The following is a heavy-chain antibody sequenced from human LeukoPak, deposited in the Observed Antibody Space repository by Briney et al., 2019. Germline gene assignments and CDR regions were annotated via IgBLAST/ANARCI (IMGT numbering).Heavy chain of an antibody. CDR3: ARGRVSSSTWYSTHYYYFYMDV. V-gene: IGHV4-34*01. J-gene: IGHJ6*03. CDR2: INHSGST. Sequence: SETLSLTCAVYGGSFSGYYWSWIRQPPGKGLEWIGEINHSGSTNYNPSLKSRVTISADTSQNQFSLKLSSVTAADTAVYFCARGRVSSSTWYSTHYYYFYMDVWGKGTTVTVSS. CDR1: GGSFSGYY. D-gene: IGHD1-1*01.